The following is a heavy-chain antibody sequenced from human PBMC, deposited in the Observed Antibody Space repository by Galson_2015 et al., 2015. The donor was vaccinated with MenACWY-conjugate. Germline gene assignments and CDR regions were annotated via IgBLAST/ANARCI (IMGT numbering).Heavy chain of an antibody. CDR2: MNPNSGNT. V-gene: IGHV1-8*01. CDR1: GYTFTSYD. J-gene: IGHJ5*02. CDR3: ARGGGYYDFWSGYYRIPWFDP. D-gene: IGHD3-3*01. Sequence: SVKVSCKASGYTFTSYDINWVRQATGQGLEWMGWMNPNSGNTGYAQKFQGRVTMTRNTSISTAYVELSSLRSEDTAVYYCARGGGYYDFWSGYYRIPWFDPWGQGTLVTVSS.